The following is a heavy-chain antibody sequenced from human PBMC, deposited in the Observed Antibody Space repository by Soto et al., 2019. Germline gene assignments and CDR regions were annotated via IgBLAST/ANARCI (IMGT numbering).Heavy chain of an antibody. D-gene: IGHD3-3*01. V-gene: IGHV1-2*02. J-gene: IGHJ4*02. CDR3: WSAAGSGTAGLDF. CDR2: INPNSGGR. CDR1: GYTFSGFY. Sequence: ASVKVSCKASGYTFSGFYMHWVRQAPGQGLEWMGGINPNSGGRKSAEKFQGRVTMTRDTSISTAYMELGRLTSDDTAGGYCWSAAGSGTAGLDFWGQGTQVTVSS.